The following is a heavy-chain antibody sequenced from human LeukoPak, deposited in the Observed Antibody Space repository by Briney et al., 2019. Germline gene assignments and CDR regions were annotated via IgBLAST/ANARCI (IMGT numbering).Heavy chain of an antibody. CDR1: GYSFTSFW. D-gene: IGHD2-8*01. CDR2: IYPGDSDT. CDR3: AGLVDCTNGVCYRFDY. J-gene: IGHJ4*02. Sequence: GESLKISCKGSGYSFTSFWIGWVRQMPGKGLEWMGIIYPGDSDTRYSPSFQGQVTISADKSISTAYLQWSSLKASDTAMYYCAGLVDCTNGVCYRFDYWGQGTLVTVSS. V-gene: IGHV5-51*01.